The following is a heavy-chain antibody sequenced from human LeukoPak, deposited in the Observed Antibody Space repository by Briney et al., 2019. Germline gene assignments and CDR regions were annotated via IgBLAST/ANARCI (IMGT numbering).Heavy chain of an antibody. CDR1: GYTFTSYG. Sequence: ASVKVSCKASGYTFTSYGISWVRQAHGQGLEWMGWISAYNGNTNYAQKLQGRVTMTTDTSTSTAYMELRSLRSDDTAVYYCARGKFRLSDSWFDPWGQGTLVTVSS. V-gene: IGHV1-18*01. CDR3: ARGKFRLSDSWFDP. D-gene: IGHD3-16*01. J-gene: IGHJ5*02. CDR2: ISAYNGNT.